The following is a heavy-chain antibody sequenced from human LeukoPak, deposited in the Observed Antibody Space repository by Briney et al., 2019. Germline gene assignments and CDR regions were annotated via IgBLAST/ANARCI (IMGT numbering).Heavy chain of an antibody. CDR3: AKDRSVGEYSLDY. D-gene: IGHD5-18*01. Sequence: GGALRLYCTAGAVTLSNDGVQWVRHARGKGGECVVRINGDGSGRSCAGSLKGRFTISRDNAKNTLYLQMHSLRAEDTAVYYCAKDRSVGEYSLDYWGQGPLITVSS. J-gene: IGHJ4*02. V-gene: IGHV3-74*01. CDR2: INGDGSGR. CDR1: AVTLSNDG.